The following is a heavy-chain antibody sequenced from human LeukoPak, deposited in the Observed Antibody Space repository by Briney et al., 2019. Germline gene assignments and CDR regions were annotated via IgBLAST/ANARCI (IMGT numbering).Heavy chain of an antibody. CDR1: GFTFSSYW. CDR2: IDYDGSST. D-gene: IGHD3-10*01. V-gene: IGHV3-74*03. J-gene: IGHJ5*01. Sequence: GGSLRLPCAASGFTFSSYWMHWVRQAPGKGLVWVSRIDYDGSSTMYADSVKGRFTTSRDNAMNTLYLQTNSLRDEDTAVYYCVRDGAGSTQFDSWGQGILVTVSS. CDR3: VRDGAGSTQFDS.